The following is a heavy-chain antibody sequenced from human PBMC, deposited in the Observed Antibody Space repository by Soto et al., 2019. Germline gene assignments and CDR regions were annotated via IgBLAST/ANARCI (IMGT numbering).Heavy chain of an antibody. Sequence: QVQLVQSGAEGKKPGSSVKVSCKASGGTFSSYSINWVRQAPGQGLEWMGEIIPIFGTANYAQKFQGRVTTTADESTSTAYMELSSLRSEDTAVYYCARDGGRHSGGIAYWGQGTLVTVSS. CDR1: GGTFSSYS. D-gene: IGHD1-26*01. CDR3: ARDGGRHSGGIAY. J-gene: IGHJ4*02. CDR2: IIPIFGTA. V-gene: IGHV1-69*01.